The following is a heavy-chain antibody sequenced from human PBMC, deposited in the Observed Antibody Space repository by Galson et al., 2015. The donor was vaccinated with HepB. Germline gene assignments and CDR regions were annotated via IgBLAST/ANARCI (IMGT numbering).Heavy chain of an antibody. Sequence: SVKVSCKASGYTFTSYAMNWVRQAPGQGLEWMGWINTNTGNPTYAQGFTGRFVFSLDTSVSTAYLQISSLKAEDTAVYYCARDPIYYDSSGYKSGPNWGQGTLVTVSS. CDR1: GYTFTSYA. J-gene: IGHJ4*02. CDR2: INTNTGNP. D-gene: IGHD3-22*01. V-gene: IGHV7-4-1*02. CDR3: ARDPIYYDSSGYKSGPN.